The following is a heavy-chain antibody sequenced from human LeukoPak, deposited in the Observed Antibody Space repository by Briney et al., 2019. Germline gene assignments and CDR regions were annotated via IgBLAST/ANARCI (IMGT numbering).Heavy chain of an antibody. CDR1: GDSINAYY. CDR3: ARGIGSSSSHI. V-gene: IGHV4-4*07. Sequence: SETLSLTCSVSGDSINAYYWSWIRQPAGKGLEWIGRVYTSGTTNYNPSLKSRVTISIDTSKNNFSLSLTSVTAADTAVYYCARGIGSSSSHIWGQGTMVTVSS. J-gene: IGHJ3*02. D-gene: IGHD2-2*01. CDR2: VYTSGTT.